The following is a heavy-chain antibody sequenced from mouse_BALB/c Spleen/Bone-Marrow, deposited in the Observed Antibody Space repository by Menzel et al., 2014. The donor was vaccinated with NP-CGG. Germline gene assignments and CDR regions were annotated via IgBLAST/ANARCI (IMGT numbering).Heavy chain of an antibody. CDR2: IYPSDSYT. Sequence: VQLQQSGAELVRPGASVKVSCKASGYTFTSSWINWVKQRPGQGLEWIGNIYPSDSYTNYNQNFKDKATLTVDKSSSTAYMQLSSPTSEDSAVYYCTRQYGNYYAMDYWGQGTSVTVSS. V-gene: IGHV1-69*02. CDR1: GYTFTSSW. J-gene: IGHJ4*01. D-gene: IGHD2-10*02. CDR3: TRQYGNYYAMDY.